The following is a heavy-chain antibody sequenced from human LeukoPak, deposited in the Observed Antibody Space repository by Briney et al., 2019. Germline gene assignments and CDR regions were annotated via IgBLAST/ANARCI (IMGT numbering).Heavy chain of an antibody. D-gene: IGHD3-22*01. J-gene: IGHJ2*01. CDR2: IYYSGST. CDR3: ARSYYDGSSPRYFDL. V-gene: IGHV4-39*01. CDR1: GGSISSNSYY. Sequence: PSETLSLTCTVSGGSISSNSYYWAWIRQPPGKGLELIGSIYYSGSTFYNPSLKSRVTLSVDTSKNQFSLKLSSVTAADTAVYYCARSYYDGSSPRYFDLWGRGTLVTVSS.